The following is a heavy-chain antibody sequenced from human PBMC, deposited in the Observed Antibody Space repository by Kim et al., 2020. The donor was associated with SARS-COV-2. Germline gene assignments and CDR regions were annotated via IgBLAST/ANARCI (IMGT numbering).Heavy chain of an antibody. CDR3: AKGLDSSGYPRPVDY. CDR2: ISASGAST. CDR1: GFTFSSYA. J-gene: IGHJ4*02. D-gene: IGHD3-22*01. V-gene: IGHV3-23*01. Sequence: GGSLRLSCAASGFTFSSYAMNWVRQAPGKGLEWVSSISASGASTYYADSVKGRFTISRDNSKNTLYLQMNSLRAEDTAVYFCAKGLDSSGYPRPVDYWGQGTLVIVSS.